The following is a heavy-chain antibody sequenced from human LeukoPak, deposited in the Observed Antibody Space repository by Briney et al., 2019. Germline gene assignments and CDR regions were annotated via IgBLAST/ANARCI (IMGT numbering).Heavy chain of an antibody. J-gene: IGHJ3*02. CDR3: ARDRGGAPFDI. Sequence: GGSLRLSCVASGFTFSSYGMHWVRQAPGKGLEWVAVIWYDGSNKYYADSVKGRFTISRDNSKNTLSLQMNSLRAEDTAVYYCARDRGGAPFDIWGQGTMVTVSS. CDR2: IWYDGSNK. V-gene: IGHV3-33*01. CDR1: GFTFSSYG.